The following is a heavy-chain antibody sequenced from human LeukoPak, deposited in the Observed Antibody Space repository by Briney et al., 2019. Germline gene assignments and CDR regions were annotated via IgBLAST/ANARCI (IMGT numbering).Heavy chain of an antibody. V-gene: IGHV3-23*01. CDR2: ISGSGGST. CDR3: AKRAPVAAAGTGRYFDY. CDR1: GFTFSSYA. J-gene: IGHJ4*02. D-gene: IGHD1/OR15-1a*01. Sequence: PGGSLRLSCAASGFTFSSYAMSWVRQAPGKGLEWVSAISGSGGSTYYADSVKGRFTISRDKSKNTLYLQMHSLRAEYTAVYYCAKRAPVAAAGTGRYFDYWGQGTLVTVSS.